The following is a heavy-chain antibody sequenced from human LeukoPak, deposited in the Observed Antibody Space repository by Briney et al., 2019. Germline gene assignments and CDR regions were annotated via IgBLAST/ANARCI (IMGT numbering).Heavy chain of an antibody. CDR2: INHSGST. J-gene: IGHJ5*02. CDR3: ARGSPYYDFWSGYSNWFDP. CDR1: GGSFSGYY. Sequence: SETLSPTCAVYGGSFSGYYWSWIRQPPGKGLEWIGEINHSGSTNYNPSLKSRVTISVDTSKNQFSLKLSSVTAADTAVYYCARGSPYYDFWSGYSNWFDPWGQGTLVTVSS. V-gene: IGHV4-34*01. D-gene: IGHD3-3*01.